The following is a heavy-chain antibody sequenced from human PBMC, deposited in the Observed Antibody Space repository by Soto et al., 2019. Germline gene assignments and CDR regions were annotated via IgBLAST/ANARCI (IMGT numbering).Heavy chain of an antibody. CDR3: ARQYGSGSYYRPDNWFDP. CDR2: IYYSGST. CDR1: GGSISSGDYY. V-gene: IGHV4-30-4*01. D-gene: IGHD3-10*01. Sequence: PSETLSLTCTVSGGSISSGDYYWSWVRQPPGKGLEWIGYIYYSGSTYYNPSLKSRVTIAVDTSKNQFSLKLSSVTAADTAVYYCARQYGSGSYYRPDNWFDPWGQGTLVTVSS. J-gene: IGHJ5*02.